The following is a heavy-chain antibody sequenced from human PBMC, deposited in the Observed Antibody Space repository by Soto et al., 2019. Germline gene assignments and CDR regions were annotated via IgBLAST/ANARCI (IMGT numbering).Heavy chain of an antibody. CDR1: GFTFSSYD. V-gene: IGHV3-13*01. CDR3: ARAGCSGGSCLKGAFDI. Sequence: GGSLRLSCAASGFTFSSYDMHWVRQATGKGLEWVSAIGAAGDTYYPGSVKGRFTISRENAKNSLYLQMNSLRAGDTAVYYCARAGCSGGSCLKGAFDIWGQGTMVTVSS. D-gene: IGHD2-15*01. J-gene: IGHJ3*02. CDR2: IGAAGDT.